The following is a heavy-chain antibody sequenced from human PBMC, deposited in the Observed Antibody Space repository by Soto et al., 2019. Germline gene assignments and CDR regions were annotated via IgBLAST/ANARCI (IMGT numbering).Heavy chain of an antibody. V-gene: IGHV4-34*01. D-gene: IGHD2-15*01. J-gene: IGHJ5*02. CDR2: INHSGST. CDR3: ARGYIVVVVAATKGYNWFDP. CDR1: GGSFSGYY. Sequence: SETMSLTCAVYGGSFSGYYWSWIRQNPGKGLEWIGEINHSGSTNYNPSLKSRVTISVDTSKNQFSLKLSSVTAADTAVYYCARGYIVVVVAATKGYNWFDPWGQGTLVTVSS.